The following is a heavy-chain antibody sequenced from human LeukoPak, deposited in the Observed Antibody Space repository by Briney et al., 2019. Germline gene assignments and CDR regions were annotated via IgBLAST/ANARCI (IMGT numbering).Heavy chain of an antibody. CDR3: AKDRGVLQIKRGYSYGTNGMDV. Sequence: GGSLRLSCAASGFTFSSYAMSWVRQAPGKGLERVSAISGSGGSTYYADSVKGRFTISRDNSKNTLYLQMNSLRAEDTAVYYCAKDRGVLQIKRGYSYGTNGMDVWGQGTTVTVSS. J-gene: IGHJ6*02. CDR1: GFTFSSYA. CDR2: ISGSGGST. V-gene: IGHV3-23*01. D-gene: IGHD5-18*01.